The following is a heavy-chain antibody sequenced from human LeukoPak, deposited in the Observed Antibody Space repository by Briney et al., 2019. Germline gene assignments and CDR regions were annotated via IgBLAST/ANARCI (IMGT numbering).Heavy chain of an antibody. Sequence: SETLSLTCTVSGGSISSYYWSWIRQPPGKGLEWIGYIYYSGSTNYKPSLKSRVNISVDTSKKQFSLKLRTVTAADTAVYYCARYYGVPAAPEWWFYPWGQGTLVTVSS. CDR1: GGSISSYY. V-gene: IGHV4-59*01. CDR3: ARYYGVPAAPEWWFYP. D-gene: IGHD2-2*01. CDR2: IYYSGST. J-gene: IGHJ5*02.